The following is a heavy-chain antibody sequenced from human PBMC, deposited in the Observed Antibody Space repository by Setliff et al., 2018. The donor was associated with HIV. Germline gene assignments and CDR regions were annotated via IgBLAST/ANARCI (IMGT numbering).Heavy chain of an antibody. CDR2: IYSSGTT. CDR3: ARTKLVDTAIRYHYDGLDV. Sequence: SETLSLTCSVSGGSINNYYWIWIRQPAGKGLGWIGHIYSSGTTNYNPSLKSRVTMSVDTSKNQFSLRLSSVTAADTGVYYCARTKLVDTAIRYHYDGLDVWGQGTTVTVSS. CDR1: GGSINNYY. V-gene: IGHV4-4*07. D-gene: IGHD5-18*01. J-gene: IGHJ6*02.